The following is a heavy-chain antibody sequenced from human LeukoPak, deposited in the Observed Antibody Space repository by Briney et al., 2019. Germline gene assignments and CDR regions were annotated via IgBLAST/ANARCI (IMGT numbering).Heavy chain of an antibody. J-gene: IGHJ4*02. CDR2: ISSSGSTI. Sequence: PGGSLRLSGAAFGITFSSYEMNWVRQAPGKGLEWVSYISSSGSTIYYADSVKGRFTIYRDNPKTSPSLKMNSLRAQHTAVYYCARTDWAAAMVQDYWGQGTLVTVSS. CDR3: ARTDWAAAMVQDY. CDR1: GITFSSYE. V-gene: IGHV3-48*03. D-gene: IGHD5-18*01.